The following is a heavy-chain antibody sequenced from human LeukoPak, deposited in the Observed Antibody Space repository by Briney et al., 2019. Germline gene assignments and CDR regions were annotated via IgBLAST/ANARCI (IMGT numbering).Heavy chain of an antibody. D-gene: IGHD6-13*01. J-gene: IGHJ4*02. CDR2: ISSSGGTI. CDR3: ASMYSSSWYFIDY. CDR1: GFTFSSYA. V-gene: IGHV3-48*04. Sequence: PGGCLRLSCAASGFTFSSYAMCWVRQAPGKGLEWISYISSSGGTIYYADSVKGRFTISRDNAKNSLHLQMNSLRAEDTAVYYCASMYSSSWYFIDYWGQGTLVTVSS.